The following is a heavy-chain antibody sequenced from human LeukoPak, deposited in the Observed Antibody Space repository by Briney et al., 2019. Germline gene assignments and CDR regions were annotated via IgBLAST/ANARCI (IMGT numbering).Heavy chain of an antibody. CDR3: ARGDYYYMAV. Sequence: ASVNLSCTASVYTFTGFYMHWVRQAPGQGLGWMGWINPNSGGTNYAQKFQGRVPMTRDTSISTAYMELSRLRSDDTAVYYCARGDYYYMAVWGKGTTVTISS. CDR2: INPNSGGT. J-gene: IGHJ6*03. CDR1: VYTFTGFY. V-gene: IGHV1-2*02.